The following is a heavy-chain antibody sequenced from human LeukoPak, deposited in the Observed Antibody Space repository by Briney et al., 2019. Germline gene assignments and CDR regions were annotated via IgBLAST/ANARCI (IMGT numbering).Heavy chain of an antibody. V-gene: IGHV3-30*18. D-gene: IGHD3-9*01. CDR2: ISYDGSNK. J-gene: IGHJ4*02. CDR1: GFTFSSYG. Sequence: PGRSLRLPCAASGFTFSSYGMHWVRQAPGKGLEWVAVISYDGSNKYYADSVKGRFTISRDNSKNTLYLQMNTLRAEDTAVYYCAKWGDYDILTGYYDSDYWGQGTLVTVSS. CDR3: AKWGDYDILTGYYDSDY.